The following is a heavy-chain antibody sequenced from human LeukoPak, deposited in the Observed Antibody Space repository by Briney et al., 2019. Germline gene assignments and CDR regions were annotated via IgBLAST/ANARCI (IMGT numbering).Heavy chain of an antibody. J-gene: IGHJ2*01. D-gene: IGHD5-12*01. CDR3: ARDWGVKWLNWYFDL. CDR2: MSYDGDDI. V-gene: IGHV3-33*01. CDR1: GFTFESYG. Sequence: PGGSLRLSCTTSGFTFESYGMHWVRQAPGKGLEWVAGMSYDGDDIYYADSVKGRFSISRDNSKNTLYLQMNSLRAEDTAVYSCARDWGVKWLNWYFDLWGRGTLVTVSS.